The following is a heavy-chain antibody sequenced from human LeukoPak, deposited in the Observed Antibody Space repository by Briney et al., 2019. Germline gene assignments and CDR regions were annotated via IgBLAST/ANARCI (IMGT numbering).Heavy chain of an antibody. CDR2: ISAYNGNT. CDR1: GYTFTSYT. V-gene: IGHV1-18*01. D-gene: IGHD1-26*01. Sequence: ASVTVSCKASGYTFTSYTISWVRQAPGQPLEWMGWISAYNGNTDYAQKLQDTVTMTTDTSTSTAYMELRSLKSDDTAVYYCARDKAGATFWGQGTLVTVSS. CDR3: ARDKAGATF. J-gene: IGHJ4*02.